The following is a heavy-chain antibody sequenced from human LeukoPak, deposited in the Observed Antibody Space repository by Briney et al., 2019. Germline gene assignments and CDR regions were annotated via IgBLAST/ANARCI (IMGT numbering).Heavy chain of an antibody. CDR3: VRTRDITIFQKFFDY. Sequence: KSSETLSLTCTVSGYSISSGYYWGWIRQPPGKGLEWIGEINHSGSTNYNPSLKSRVTISVDTSKNQFSLKLSSVTAADTAVYYCVRTRDITIFQKFFDYWGQGTLVTVSS. CDR1: GYSISSGYY. CDR2: INHSGST. V-gene: IGHV4-38-2*02. J-gene: IGHJ4*02. D-gene: IGHD3-9*01.